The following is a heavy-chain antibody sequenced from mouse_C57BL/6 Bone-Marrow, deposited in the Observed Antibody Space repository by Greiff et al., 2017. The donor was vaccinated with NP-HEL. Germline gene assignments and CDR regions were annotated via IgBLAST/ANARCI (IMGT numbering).Heavy chain of an antibody. CDR2: INSDGGST. J-gene: IGHJ4*01. CDR3: ARHSGDYYAMDY. V-gene: IGHV5-2*01. Sequence: EVHLVESGGGLVQPGESLKLSCESNEYEFPSHDMSWVRKTPEKRLELVAAINSDGGSTYYPDTMERRFIISRDTTKKTLYLQRSSLRSEDTALYYCARHSGDYYAMDYWGQGTSVTASS. CDR1: EYEFPSHD.